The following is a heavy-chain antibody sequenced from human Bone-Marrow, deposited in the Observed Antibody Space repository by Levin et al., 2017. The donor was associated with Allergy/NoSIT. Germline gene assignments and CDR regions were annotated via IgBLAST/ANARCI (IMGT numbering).Heavy chain of an antibody. D-gene: IGHD5-18*01. V-gene: IGHV4-34*01. J-gene: IGHJ6*02. CDR2: ITQSGTT. CDR1: GGSFSHDY. Sequence: PSETLSLTCGVFGGSFSHDYWTWVRQSPGKGLEWIGEITQSGTTNFHPSLQGRVMLSLDTSKNHFSLNLTSVTAADTAVYYCARSRLDTWRSDFYGMDVWGQGTPVTV. CDR3: ARSRLDTWRSDFYGMDV.